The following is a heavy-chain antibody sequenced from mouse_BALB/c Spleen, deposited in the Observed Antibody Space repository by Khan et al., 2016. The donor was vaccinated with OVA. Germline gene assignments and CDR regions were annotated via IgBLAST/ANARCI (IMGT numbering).Heavy chain of an antibody. CDR3: ARPPYFSYVMGY. CDR1: GYVFTKFG. Sequence: QIQLVQSGPELKKPGETVKISCKASGYVFTKFGMNWVKQAPGKGLKWMGWINTYTGEATYVDDFTGRFVFSLETSASTASLQINNLKNEDSATYFCARPPYFSYVMGYWGQGTSVTVSS. V-gene: IGHV9-3-1*01. CDR2: INTYTGEA. J-gene: IGHJ4*01. D-gene: IGHD2-10*01.